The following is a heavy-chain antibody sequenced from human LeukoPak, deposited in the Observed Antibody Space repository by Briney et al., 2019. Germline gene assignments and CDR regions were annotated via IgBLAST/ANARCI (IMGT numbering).Heavy chain of an antibody. CDR3: ASTPFYDYVWGSYRYRGLFDN. CDR1: GFTFSTYA. V-gene: IGHV3-23*01. CDR2: ICGSGGCT. Sequence: GGSLRLSCAASGFTFSTYAMSWVRQAPGRGLEWVSGICGSGGCTYYADSVKGRFTISKDNSKNTLYLQMNSLRAEDTAVYYCASTPFYDYVWGSYRYRGLFDNWGQGTPVSVSS. D-gene: IGHD3-16*02. J-gene: IGHJ4*02.